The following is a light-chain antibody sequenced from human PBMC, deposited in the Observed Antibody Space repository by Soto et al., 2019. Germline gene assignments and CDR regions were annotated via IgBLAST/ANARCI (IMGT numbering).Light chain of an antibody. CDR1: QTIKSY. CDR2: GVS. J-gene: IGKJ2*01. Sequence: DIQMTQSPSSLSASVGDTVTITCRASQTIKSYLNWYQFTPRKAHNLLIFGVSNLKSGVPSRFSGNRSTTDFTLTISSLQPEDFATYYCQQSFTTPRTFGRGTRLESK. CDR3: QQSFTTPRT. V-gene: IGKV1-39*01.